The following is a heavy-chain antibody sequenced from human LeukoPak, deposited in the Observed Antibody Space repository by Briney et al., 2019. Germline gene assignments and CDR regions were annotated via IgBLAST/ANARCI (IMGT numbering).Heavy chain of an antibody. D-gene: IGHD3-10*01. CDR2: IIPIFGTA. CDR3: ASLRYYCSGSYLSD. Sequence: SVKVSCKASGGTFSSYAISWVRQAPGQGLEWMGGIIPIFGTANYAQKFQGRVTITADESTSTAYMELSSLRSEDTAVYYCASLRYYCSGSYLSDWGQGTLVTVSS. V-gene: IGHV1-69*01. J-gene: IGHJ4*02. CDR1: GGTFSSYA.